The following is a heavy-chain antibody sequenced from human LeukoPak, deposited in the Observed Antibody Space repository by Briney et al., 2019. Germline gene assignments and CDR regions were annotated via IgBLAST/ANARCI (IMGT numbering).Heavy chain of an antibody. D-gene: IGHD3-3*01. J-gene: IGHJ4*02. CDR3: ARDLAYYDFGYFDC. V-gene: IGHV3-7*01. Sequence: QPGGSLRLSCVDSGFTFSRYWMSWVRQAPGKGLEWVANIKQDGSEKYYVDSVKGRFTISRDNAKNSLYLQMNSLRAEDTAVYYCARDLAYYDFGYFDCWGQGTLVTVSS. CDR2: IKQDGSEK. CDR1: GFTFSRYW.